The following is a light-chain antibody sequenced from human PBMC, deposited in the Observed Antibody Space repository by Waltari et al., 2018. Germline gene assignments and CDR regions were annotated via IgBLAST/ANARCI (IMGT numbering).Light chain of an antibody. CDR1: PSNTGGNL. J-gene: IGLJ3*02. CDR2: RSD. Sequence: QSVLTQPPSASGTPGQRVTLPSSGSPSNTGGNLVNWYQQLPGKAPKLLIYRSDLRPSGVPDRFSGSKSGTSASLAISGLQSEDEADYFCASWDDSLNGHWVFGGGTKVTVL. CDR3: ASWDDSLNGHWV. V-gene: IGLV1-44*01.